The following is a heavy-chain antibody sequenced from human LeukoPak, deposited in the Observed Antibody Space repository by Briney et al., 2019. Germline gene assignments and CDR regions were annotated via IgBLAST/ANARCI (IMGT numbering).Heavy chain of an antibody. CDR3: ARQLGEIEYYYYYMDV. CDR2: ISSSGSTI. Sequence: PGGSLRLSCSASGFTFSSYEMNWVRQAPGKGLEWVSYISSSGSTIYYADSVKGRFTISRENAKNSLYLQMNSLRAEDTAVYYCARQLGEIEYYYYYMDVWGKGTTVTVSS. D-gene: IGHD1-1*01. V-gene: IGHV3-48*03. J-gene: IGHJ6*03. CDR1: GFTFSSYE.